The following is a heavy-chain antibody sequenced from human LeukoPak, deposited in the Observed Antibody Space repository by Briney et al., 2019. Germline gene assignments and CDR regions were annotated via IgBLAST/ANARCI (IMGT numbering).Heavy chain of an antibody. D-gene: IGHD3-9*01. CDR3: ARERRYDILTGYCDY. Sequence: ASVKVSCKASGYTFTGYYMHWVRQPPGQGLEWMGWINPNSGGTNYAQKFQGRATMTRDTSISTAYMELSRLRSDDTAVYYCARERRYDILTGYCDYWGQGTLVTVSS. J-gene: IGHJ4*02. CDR1: GYTFTGYY. V-gene: IGHV1-2*02. CDR2: INPNSGGT.